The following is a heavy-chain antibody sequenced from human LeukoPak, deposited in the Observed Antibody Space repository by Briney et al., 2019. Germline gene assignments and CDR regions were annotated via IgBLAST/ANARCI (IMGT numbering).Heavy chain of an antibody. V-gene: IGHV3-33*01. CDR2: IWFDGSEQ. J-gene: IGHJ1*01. D-gene: IGHD3-16*02. CDR1: GFTFSTYG. CDR3: AREGDSRWGELSP. Sequence: GGSLRLSCAASGFTFSTYGIHWVRQAPGKGLEWVAVIWFDGSEQCYVDSVKGRFIISRDNSKSTSNLQLNSLRAEDTAVYYCAREGDSRWGELSPWGQGTLVTVSS.